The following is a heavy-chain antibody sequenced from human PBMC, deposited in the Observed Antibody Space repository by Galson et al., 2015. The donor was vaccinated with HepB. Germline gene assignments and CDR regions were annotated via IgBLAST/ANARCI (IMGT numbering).Heavy chain of an antibody. Sequence: SLRLSCAASGFTFSSYGMHWVRQAPGKGLEWVAVIWYDGSNKYYADSVKGRFTISRDNSKNTLYLQMNSLRAEDTAVYYCARDQRRYYDFWSGYRHYFDYWGQGTLVTVSS. J-gene: IGHJ4*02. CDR2: IWYDGSNK. CDR3: ARDQRRYYDFWSGYRHYFDY. CDR1: GFTFSSYG. V-gene: IGHV3-33*01. D-gene: IGHD3-3*01.